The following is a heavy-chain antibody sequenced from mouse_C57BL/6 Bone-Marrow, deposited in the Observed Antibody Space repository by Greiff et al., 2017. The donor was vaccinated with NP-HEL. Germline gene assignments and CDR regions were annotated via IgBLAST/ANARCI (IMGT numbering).Heavy chain of an antibody. CDR1: GFTFSDYG. Sequence: EVKVVESGGGLVQPGGSLKLSCAASGFTFSDYGMAWVRQAPRKGPEWVAFISNLAYSIYYADTVTGRFTISRENAKNTLYLEMSSLRSEDTAMYNCARQGYYGSDWYFDVWGTGTTVTVSS. V-gene: IGHV5-15*01. J-gene: IGHJ1*03. D-gene: IGHD1-1*01. CDR3: ARQGYYGSDWYFDV. CDR2: ISNLAYSI.